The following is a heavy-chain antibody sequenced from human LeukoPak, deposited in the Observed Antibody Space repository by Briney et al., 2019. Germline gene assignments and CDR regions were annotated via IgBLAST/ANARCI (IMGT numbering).Heavy chain of an antibody. CDR1: GGSISSYY. V-gene: IGHV4-59*08. CDR3: ANYREGVWAFDI. Sequence: SETLSLTCTVSGGSISSYYWSWIRQPPGKGLEWIGYIYYSGSTNYNPSLKSRVTISVDTSKNQFSLKLSSVTAADTAVYYCANYREGVWAFDIWGQGTMVTVSS. D-gene: IGHD1-26*01. J-gene: IGHJ3*02. CDR2: IYYSGST.